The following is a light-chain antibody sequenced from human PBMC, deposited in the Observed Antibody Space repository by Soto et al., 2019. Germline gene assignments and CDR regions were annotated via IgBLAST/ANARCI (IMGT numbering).Light chain of an antibody. CDR3: QQYGSSPPYT. CDR1: QSISRSY. CDR2: GAS. J-gene: IGKJ2*01. Sequence: EIVLTQSPGTLSLSPGERATLSCRASQSISRSYLAWYQQKPGQAPRLLIYGASSRAIGIPDRFSGSGSGTDFTLTINRLEPEGFALYYCQQYGSSPPYTFGQGTKLEIK. V-gene: IGKV3-20*01.